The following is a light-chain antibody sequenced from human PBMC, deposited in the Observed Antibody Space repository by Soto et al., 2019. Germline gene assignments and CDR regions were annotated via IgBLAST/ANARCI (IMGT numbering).Light chain of an antibody. CDR1: QDITNY. V-gene: IGKV1-33*01. Sequence: DIPMTQSPSSLSASVGDRVTITCQASQDITNYLNWYQQKPGKAPKLLISDASNLQTGVPSRFSGSGSGTDFTFSINSLQPEDIATYYCQQYDDLLTFGGGTTVEI. CDR3: QQYDDLLT. J-gene: IGKJ4*01. CDR2: DAS.